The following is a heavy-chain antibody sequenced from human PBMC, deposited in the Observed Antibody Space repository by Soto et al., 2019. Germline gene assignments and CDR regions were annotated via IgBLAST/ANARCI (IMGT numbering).Heavy chain of an antibody. CDR3: ARGNLKYGYFDY. D-gene: IGHD4-17*01. V-gene: IGHV3-33*01. Sequence: QVQLVESGGGVVQPGRSLRLSCAASGFTFSSSGMHWVRQAPGKGLEWVAVIWHDGSYKYKTDSVKGRFTISRDNSKNTLYLQINSLSAEDTAVYYCARGNLKYGYFDYWGQGTLVTVSS. CDR1: GFTFSSSG. CDR2: IWHDGSYK. J-gene: IGHJ4*02.